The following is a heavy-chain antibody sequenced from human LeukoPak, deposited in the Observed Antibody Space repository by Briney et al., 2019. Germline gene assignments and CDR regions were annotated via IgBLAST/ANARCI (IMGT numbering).Heavy chain of an antibody. CDR1: GFTGSNNY. Sequence: GGSLRLSCAASGFTGSNNYMSWVRQAPGKGLEWVSAIHSSGGTYYADSVKGRFTISRDTSKNTLYLQINSLRVEDTAVYYCIVFGDSNHWGQGTLVTVSS. CDR2: IHSSGGT. J-gene: IGHJ5*02. CDR3: IVFGDSNH. V-gene: IGHV3-53*01. D-gene: IGHD4-17*01.